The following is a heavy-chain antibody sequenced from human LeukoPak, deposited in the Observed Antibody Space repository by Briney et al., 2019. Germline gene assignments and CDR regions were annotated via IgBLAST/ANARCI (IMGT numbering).Heavy chain of an antibody. Sequence: GGSLRLSCAASGSTFSSYAMSWVRQAPGKGLEWVSGISGSGGSTYYADSVKGRFTISRDNSKNTLYLQMNSLRAEDTAVYYCAKGPYYYDSSAYHYGAFDIWGQGTMVTVSS. V-gene: IGHV3-23*01. D-gene: IGHD3-22*01. CDR3: AKGPYYYDSSAYHYGAFDI. CDR1: GSTFSSYA. CDR2: ISGSGGST. J-gene: IGHJ3*02.